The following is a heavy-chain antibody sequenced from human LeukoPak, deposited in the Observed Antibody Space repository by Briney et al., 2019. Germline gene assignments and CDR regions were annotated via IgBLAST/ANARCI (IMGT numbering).Heavy chain of an antibody. CDR1: GYTLTTYG. D-gene: IGHD6-13*01. Sequence: ASVKVSCKAFGYTLTTYGITWVRQAPGQGLEWMGWISGYNGNTNFAQKFQGRVTMTTDTSTSTAYMELGSLRSDDTAVYYCARDGIAAPGTGYFYYFGLDVWGQGTTVTVSS. V-gene: IGHV1-18*01. J-gene: IGHJ6*02. CDR2: ISGYNGNT. CDR3: ARDGIAAPGTGYFYYFGLDV.